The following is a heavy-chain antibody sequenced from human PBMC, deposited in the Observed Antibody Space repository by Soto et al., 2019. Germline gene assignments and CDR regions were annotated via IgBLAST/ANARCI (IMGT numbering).Heavy chain of an antibody. D-gene: IGHD1-26*01. V-gene: IGHV3-74*01. J-gene: IGHJ4*02. CDR2: INSDGSST. Sequence: EVQLVESGGGLVQPVGSLRLSCAASGFTFSRYWMHWVRQAPGKGLVWVSRINSDGSSTSYADSVKGRFTISRDNAKNTLYLQMNSLRAEDTAVYYCARAEWELLLFDYWGQGTLVTVSS. CDR3: ARAEWELLLFDY. CDR1: GFTFSRYW.